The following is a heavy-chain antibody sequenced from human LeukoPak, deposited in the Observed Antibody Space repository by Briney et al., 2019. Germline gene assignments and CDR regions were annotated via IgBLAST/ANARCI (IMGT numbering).Heavy chain of an antibody. CDR2: IYYSGST. J-gene: IGHJ6*03. CDR3: ARQSQWLVNYYYYYMDV. CDR1: GGSISSSSYY. Sequence: SETLSLTCTVSGGSISSSSYYWGWIRQPPGKGLEWIGNIYYSGSTYYNPSLKSRVTISLDTSKNQFSLKLSSVTAADTAVYYCARQSQWLVNYYYYYMDVWGKGTTVTISS. D-gene: IGHD6-19*01. V-gene: IGHV4-39*01.